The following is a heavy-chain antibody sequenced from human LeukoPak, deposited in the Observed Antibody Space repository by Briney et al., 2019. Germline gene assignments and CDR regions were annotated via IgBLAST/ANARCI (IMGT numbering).Heavy chain of an antibody. V-gene: IGHV1-8*01. J-gene: IGHJ6*02. CDR1: GYTFTSYD. Sequence: ASVKVSCKASGYTFTSYDINWVRQATGQGLEWMGWMNPNSGNTGYAQKFQGRVTMTRNTSISTAYMELSSLRSEDTAVYYCAREESATTVTTFRICYYSMDVWGQGTTVTVSS. CDR2: MNPNSGNT. CDR3: AREESATTVTTFRICYYSMDV. D-gene: IGHD4-17*01.